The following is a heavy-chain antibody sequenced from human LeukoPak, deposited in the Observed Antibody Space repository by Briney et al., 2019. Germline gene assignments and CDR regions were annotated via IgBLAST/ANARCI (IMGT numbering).Heavy chain of an antibody. Sequence: SETLSLTCAVYGGSFSGYHWSWIRQPPGKGLEWIGETNHSGSTNYNPSLKSRVTISGDTSKNQFSLKLNSVTAADTAVYYCARAPGRPAAVFDYWGQGTLVTVSS. J-gene: IGHJ4*02. D-gene: IGHD2-2*01. CDR1: GGSFSGYH. CDR2: TNHSGST. V-gene: IGHV4-34*01. CDR3: ARAPGRPAAVFDY.